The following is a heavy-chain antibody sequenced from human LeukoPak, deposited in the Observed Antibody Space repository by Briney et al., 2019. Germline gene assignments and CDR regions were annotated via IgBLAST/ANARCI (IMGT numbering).Heavy chain of an antibody. D-gene: IGHD2-15*01. CDR3: ARTCSGGSCYFDC. CDR1: GFTVSSNY. V-gene: IGHV3-53*01. Sequence: GGSLRLSCAASGFTVSSNYMSWVRQAPGKGLEWVSVIYSGGSTYYADSVKGRFTISRDHSKNTLYLQMNSLRAEDTAVYYCARTCSGGSCYFDCWGQGTLVTVSS. CDR2: IYSGGST. J-gene: IGHJ4*02.